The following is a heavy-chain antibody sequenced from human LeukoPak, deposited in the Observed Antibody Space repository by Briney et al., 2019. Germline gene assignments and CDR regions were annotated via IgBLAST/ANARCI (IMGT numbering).Heavy chain of an antibody. CDR3: ARVAGRYYGDYPFDS. CDR2: IYYSGSA. J-gene: IGHJ4*02. D-gene: IGHD4-17*01. Sequence: SETLSLTCTVSGGSISNYYWSWIRQPPGKGLEWIGYIYYSGSAHYNPSLKGRVTISVDTSKNQFSLKLSSVTAADTAVYFCARVAGRYYGDYPFDSWGQGTLVTVSS. V-gene: IGHV4-59*01. CDR1: GGSISNYY.